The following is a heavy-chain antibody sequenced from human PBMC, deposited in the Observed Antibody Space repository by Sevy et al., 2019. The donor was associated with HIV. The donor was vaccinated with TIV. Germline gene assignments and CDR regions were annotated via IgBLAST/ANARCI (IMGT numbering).Heavy chain of an antibody. J-gene: IGHJ1*01. CDR2: IHPDGSST. D-gene: IGHD3-16*01. CDR3: SRGEGFGF. Sequence: GGYLRLSCVVSGFTFGTQRMHWVRQVPGKGLVWVSRIHPDGSSTNYADSVKGRFTISTDNAKNTLYLQMNSLTADDTAVYYCSRGEGFGFWGQGTLVTVSS. V-gene: IGHV3-74*01. CDR1: GFTFGTQR.